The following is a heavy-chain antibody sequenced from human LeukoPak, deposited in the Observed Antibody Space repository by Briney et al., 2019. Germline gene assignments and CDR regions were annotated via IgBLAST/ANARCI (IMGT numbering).Heavy chain of an antibody. Sequence: APVKVSCKASGYTFTGYYMHWVRQAPGQGLEWMGWINPNSGGTNYAQKFQGRVTMTRDTSISTAYMELSRLRSDDTAVYYCARLLRLGELSLYDYWGQGTLVTVSS. CDR2: INPNSGGT. J-gene: IGHJ4*02. V-gene: IGHV1-2*02. D-gene: IGHD3-16*02. CDR3: ARLLRLGELSLYDY. CDR1: GYTFTGYY.